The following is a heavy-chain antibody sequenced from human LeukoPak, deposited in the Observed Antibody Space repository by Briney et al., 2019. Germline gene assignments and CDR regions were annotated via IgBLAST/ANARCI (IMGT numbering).Heavy chain of an antibody. Sequence: GASVKVSCKASGYTFTSYYMHWVGQAPGQGGEGMGVINTSGGRTSNAQKFQGRVTMTSDTSTSTVYMELSSLRSEDTAVYYCARDLGPYNQDYWGQGTLVTASS. CDR1: GYTFTSYY. D-gene: IGHD1-14*01. CDR2: INTSGGRT. V-gene: IGHV1-46*01. CDR3: ARDLGPYNQDY. J-gene: IGHJ4*02.